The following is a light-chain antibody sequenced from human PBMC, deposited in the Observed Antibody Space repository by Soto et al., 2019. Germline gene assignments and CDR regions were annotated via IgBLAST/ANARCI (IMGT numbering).Light chain of an antibody. CDR3: QQTYSTPWT. CDR2: AAS. J-gene: IGKJ1*01. Sequence: DIQMTQSPSYLSASVGDRVTITCRASQSISSYLNWYHQKPGKAPDLLIYAASSLQSGVPSRFSGSGSGTDFTLTICSLQPEDFATYYCQQTYSTPWTFGQGTKVEIK. CDR1: QSISSY. V-gene: IGKV1-39*01.